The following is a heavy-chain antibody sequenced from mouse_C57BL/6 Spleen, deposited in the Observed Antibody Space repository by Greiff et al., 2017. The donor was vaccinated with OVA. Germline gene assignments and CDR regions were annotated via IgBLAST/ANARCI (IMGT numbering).Heavy chain of an antibody. CDR1: GYTFTSYW. Sequence: QVQLQQPGAELVRPGTSVKLSCKASGYTFTSYWMHWVKQRPGQGLEWIGVIDPSDSYTNYNQKFKGKATLTVDTSSSTAYMQLSSLTSEDSAVYYCARWGYDEGGYYAMDYWGQGTSVTVSS. V-gene: IGHV1-59*01. CDR3: ARWGYDEGGYYAMDY. CDR2: IDPSDSYT. D-gene: IGHD2-3*01. J-gene: IGHJ4*01.